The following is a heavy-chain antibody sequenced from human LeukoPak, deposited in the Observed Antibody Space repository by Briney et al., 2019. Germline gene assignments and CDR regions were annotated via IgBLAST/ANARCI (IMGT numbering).Heavy chain of an antibody. CDR2: IYSDNT. V-gene: IGHV3-53*01. CDR3: ARDLVYRYYYYMDV. CDR1: GFTVSSNY. D-gene: IGHD1-26*01. J-gene: IGHJ6*03. Sequence: GGSLRLSCAASGFTVSSNYMSWVRQAPGKGLEWGSFIYSDNTHYSDSVKGRFTISRDNSKNTLYLQMNSLRAEDTAVYYCARDLVYRYYYYMDVWGKGTTVTVSS.